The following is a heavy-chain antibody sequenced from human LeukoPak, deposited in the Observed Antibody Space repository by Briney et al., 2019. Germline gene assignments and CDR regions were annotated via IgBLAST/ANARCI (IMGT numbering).Heavy chain of an antibody. Sequence: GGSLRLSCAASGFTFSTYWMHWVRQAPGQGPVWVSRISPDGSTTTYADSVRGRFSISRDNAKNTLYMQMNSLRVDDTAVYYCVRGSSTWSPLGDYWGQGALVTVST. CDR1: GFTFSTYW. D-gene: IGHD6-13*01. V-gene: IGHV3-74*01. CDR2: ISPDGSTT. J-gene: IGHJ4*02. CDR3: VRGSSTWSPLGDY.